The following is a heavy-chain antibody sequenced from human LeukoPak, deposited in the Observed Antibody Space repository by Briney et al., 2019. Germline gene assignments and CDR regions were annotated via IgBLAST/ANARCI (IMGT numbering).Heavy chain of an antibody. CDR1: GFSFSRYE. CDR3: VSEGRGRSGINAYDI. CDR2: IGTSGDT. J-gene: IGHJ3*02. D-gene: IGHD6-19*01. Sequence: GGSLRLSCASSGFSFSRYEMHWVRQGTGKRLEWVSAIGTSGDTFYAGSVKGRFTISRENAKDSLYLQMNSLSAGDTAVYYCVSEGRGRSGINAYDIWGQGTVVSVST. V-gene: IGHV3-13*01.